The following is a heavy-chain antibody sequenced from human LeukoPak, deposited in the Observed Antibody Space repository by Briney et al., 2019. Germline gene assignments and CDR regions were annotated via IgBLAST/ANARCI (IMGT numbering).Heavy chain of an antibody. D-gene: IGHD1-26*01. CDR3: ARGNSGSSGLWDS. CDR2: INPYGSST. J-gene: IGHJ4*02. V-gene: IGHV3-74*01. Sequence: GGSLRLSCVDSGFSISTYWMHWVRQAPGKGLVWVSRINPYGSSTNYADSVKGRFTISRDSARNTVYLQMNSLRADDTAVYYCARGNSGSSGLWDSWGQGTLVTVSS. CDR1: GFSISTYW.